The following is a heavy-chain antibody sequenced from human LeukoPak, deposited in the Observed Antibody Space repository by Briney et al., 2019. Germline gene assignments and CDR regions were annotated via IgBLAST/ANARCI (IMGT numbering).Heavy chain of an antibody. V-gene: IGHV4-30-4*01. CDR1: GGSISSGDYY. CDR2: IYYSGST. D-gene: IGHD4-17*01. CDR3: ARGGYYGDYYFDY. J-gene: IGHJ4*02. Sequence: PSETLSLTCTVSGGSISSGDYYWSWIRQPPGKGLEWIGYIYYSGSTYYNPSLKSRVTISVDTSKNQFSLKLSSVTAADTAVYYCARGGYYGDYYFDYWGQGTLVTVSS.